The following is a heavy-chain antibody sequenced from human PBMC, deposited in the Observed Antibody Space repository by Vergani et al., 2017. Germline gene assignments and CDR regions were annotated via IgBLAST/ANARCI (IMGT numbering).Heavy chain of an antibody. V-gene: IGHV3-9*01. CDR1: GFTFDDYA. CDR2: ISWNSGSI. D-gene: IGHD4-11*01. J-gene: IGHJ6*02. Sequence: EVQLVESGGGLVQPGRSLRLSCAASGFTFDDYAMHWVRQAPGKGLEWVSGISWNSGSIGYADSVKGRFTISRDNAKNSLYLQMNSLRAEDTALYYCAKGHTVTTTREWYYYYGMDVWGQGTTVTVSS. CDR3: AKGHTVTTTREWYYYYGMDV.